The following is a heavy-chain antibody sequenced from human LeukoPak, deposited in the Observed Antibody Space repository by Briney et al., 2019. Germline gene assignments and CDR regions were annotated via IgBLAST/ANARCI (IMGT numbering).Heavy chain of an antibody. CDR2: ISYDGSNK. CDR1: GFTFSSYG. J-gene: IGHJ6*03. Sequence: PGGSLRLSCAASGFTFSSYGMHWVRQAPGKGLEWVAVISYDGSNKYYADSVKGRFTISRDNSKNTLYLQMNSLRAEDTAVYYCAKLRHSSGWYPNYMDVWGKGTTVTVSS. D-gene: IGHD6-19*01. V-gene: IGHV3-30*18. CDR3: AKLRHSSGWYPNYMDV.